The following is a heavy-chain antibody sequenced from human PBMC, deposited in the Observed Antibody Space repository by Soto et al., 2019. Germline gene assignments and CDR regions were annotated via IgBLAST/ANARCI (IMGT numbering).Heavy chain of an antibody. D-gene: IGHD6-13*01. CDR3: AKAAGQLAVLIYGMDV. CDR2: ISGSGGST. CDR1: GFTFSSYA. Sequence: GGSLRLSCAASGFTFSSYAMSWVRQAPGKGLEWVSAISGSGGSTYYADSVKGRFTISRDNSKNTLYLQMNSLRAEDTAVYYCAKAAGQLAVLIYGMDVWGQGTTVTVSS. J-gene: IGHJ6*02. V-gene: IGHV3-23*01.